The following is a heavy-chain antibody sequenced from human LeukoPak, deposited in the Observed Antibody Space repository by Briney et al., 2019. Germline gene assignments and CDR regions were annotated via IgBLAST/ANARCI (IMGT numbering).Heavy chain of an antibody. D-gene: IGHD3-16*01. CDR3: ARDRSGSYPYYFDY. Sequence: GGSLRLSCAASGFTFSDYSMNRVRQAPGKGLEWVSSISSRSVYIYYADSVRGRFTISRDNAKDSLYLQMDSLRAEDTAVYYCARDRSGSYPYYFDYWGQGGLVTVSS. V-gene: IGHV3-21*01. CDR2: ISSRSVYI. J-gene: IGHJ4*02. CDR1: GFTFSDYS.